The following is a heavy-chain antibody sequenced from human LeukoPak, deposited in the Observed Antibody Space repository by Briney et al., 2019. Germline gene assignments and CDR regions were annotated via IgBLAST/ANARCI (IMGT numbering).Heavy chain of an antibody. CDR3: AKMSGSGDMGYFDY. CDR2: IKQDGSEK. V-gene: IGHV3-7*03. D-gene: IGHD3-16*01. Sequence: GGSLRLSCAASGFTFSNYWMTWVRQAPGKGLEWVANIKQDGSEKYYVDSVKGRFTISRDNAKNSLYLQMNSLRTEDTALYYCAKMSGSGDMGYFDYWGQGTLVTVSS. CDR1: GFTFSNYW. J-gene: IGHJ4*02.